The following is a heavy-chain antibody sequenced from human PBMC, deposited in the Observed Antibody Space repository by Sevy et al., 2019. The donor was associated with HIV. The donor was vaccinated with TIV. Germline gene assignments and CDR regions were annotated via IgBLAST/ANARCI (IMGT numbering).Heavy chain of an antibody. Sequence: GGSLRLSCATSGLTVISNFLNWVRQAPGKGLEWVAVIYLDGSTYYADSVRGRFTISRDIAKKTVYLQMNSLRAEDTALYYCATLYSGYAFDVWGQGTMVTVSS. CDR1: GLTVISNF. D-gene: IGHD2-8*01. CDR2: IYLDGST. J-gene: IGHJ3*01. CDR3: ATLYSGYAFDV. V-gene: IGHV3-53*01.